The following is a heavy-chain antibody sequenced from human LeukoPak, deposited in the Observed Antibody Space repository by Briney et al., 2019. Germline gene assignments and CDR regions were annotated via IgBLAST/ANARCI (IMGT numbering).Heavy chain of an antibody. CDR3: AKGKINHEYAFDV. J-gene: IGHJ3*01. CDR2: IKPDGSLI. Sequence: GGSLRLSCAASGFTFSSYWMTWVRQGPGKGLEWVANIKPDGSLIYYVDSVKGRFTISRDNAKNSLYLQMNSLRAEDTAVYYCAKGKINHEYAFDVWGQGTRVTVSS. V-gene: IGHV3-7*01. CDR1: GFTFSSYW.